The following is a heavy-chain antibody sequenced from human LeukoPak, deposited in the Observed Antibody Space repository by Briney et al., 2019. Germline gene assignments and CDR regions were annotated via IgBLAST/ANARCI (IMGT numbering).Heavy chain of an antibody. D-gene: IGHD6-25*01. J-gene: IGHJ3*02. Sequence: GASVTVSCKASGYTLIGYYMQWVRHAPGLGLEWMGWINPNSGDTNYAQKFQGRITMTRDTSVSTAYMELSSLTSDDTAVYFCARDAAIWGQGTLVTVSS. CDR2: INPNSGDT. CDR3: ARDAAI. CDR1: GYTLIGYY. V-gene: IGHV1-2*02.